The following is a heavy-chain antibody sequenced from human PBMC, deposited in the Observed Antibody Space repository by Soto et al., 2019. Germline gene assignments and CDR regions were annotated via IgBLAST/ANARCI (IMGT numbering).Heavy chain of an antibody. Sequence: PGGSLRLSCAASGFTFSSYGMHWVRQAPGKGLEWVAVISYDGSNKYYADYVKGRFTISRDNSKNTLYLQMNSLRAEDTAVYYCAKDRGYSYSYFDYWGQGTLVTVSS. J-gene: IGHJ4*02. CDR2: ISYDGSNK. CDR1: GFTFSSYG. D-gene: IGHD5-18*01. V-gene: IGHV3-30*18. CDR3: AKDRGYSYSYFDY.